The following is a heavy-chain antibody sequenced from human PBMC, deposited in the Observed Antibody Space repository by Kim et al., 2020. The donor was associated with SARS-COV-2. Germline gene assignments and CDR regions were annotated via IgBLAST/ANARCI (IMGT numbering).Heavy chain of an antibody. V-gene: IGHV3-7*01. CDR2: INQGGTEK. CDR3: ARTHYGDYV. CDR1: GFTFSTYW. J-gene: IGHJ4*02. D-gene: IGHD4-17*01. Sequence: GGSLRLSCAASGFTFSTYWMTWVRQAPGKGLEWVANINQGGTEKYYVDPVKGRFTISRDNAKNSLSLDVNSLRVEDTAVYYCARTHYGDYVWGQGTLAT.